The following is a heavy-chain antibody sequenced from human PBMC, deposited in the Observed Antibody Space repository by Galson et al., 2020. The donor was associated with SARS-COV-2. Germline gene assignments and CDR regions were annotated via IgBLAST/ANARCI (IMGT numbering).Heavy chain of an antibody. CDR2: ISGSGGST. V-gene: IGHV3-23*01. D-gene: IGHD2-15*01. J-gene: IGHJ1*01. CDR1: GFTFSSYA. CDR3: AKGPDRDIVVVVAATGYFQH. Sequence: GGSLRLSCAASGFTFSSYAMSWVRQAPGKGLEWVSAISGSGGSTYYADSVKGRFTISRDNSKNTLYLQMNSLRAEDTAVYYCAKGPDRDIVVVVAATGYFQHWGQGTLVTVSS.